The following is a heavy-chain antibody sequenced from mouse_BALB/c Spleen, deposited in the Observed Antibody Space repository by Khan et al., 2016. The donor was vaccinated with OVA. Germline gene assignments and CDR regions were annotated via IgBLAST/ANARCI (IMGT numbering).Heavy chain of an antibody. CDR1: GFNIQDTY. J-gene: IGHJ2*01. CDR2: IDPSNGNT. Sequence: VQLQQSGAELGKPGASVKLSCTASGFNIQDTYIHWVKQRPEQGLEWIGRIDPSNGNTKYDPKFQGKATITADTSSNTAYLQLSSLTSEDTAVYYCARNDGYDVDYGGQGTTLTVSA. D-gene: IGHD2-2*01. CDR3: ARNDGYDVDY. V-gene: IGHV14-3*02.